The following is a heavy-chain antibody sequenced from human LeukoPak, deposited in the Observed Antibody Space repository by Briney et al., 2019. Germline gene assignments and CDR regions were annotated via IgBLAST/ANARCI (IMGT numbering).Heavy chain of an antibody. CDR3: AKDWLEQLGFGFQH. J-gene: IGHJ1*01. CDR2: ISWNSGSI. D-gene: IGHD6-6*01. Sequence: GRSLRLSCAASGFTFDDYAMHWVRQAPGKGLEWVSGISWNSGSIGYADSVKGRFTISRDNAKNSLYLQMNSLRAEDTALYYCAKDWLEQLGFGFQHWGQGTLVTVSS. V-gene: IGHV3-9*01. CDR1: GFTFDDYA.